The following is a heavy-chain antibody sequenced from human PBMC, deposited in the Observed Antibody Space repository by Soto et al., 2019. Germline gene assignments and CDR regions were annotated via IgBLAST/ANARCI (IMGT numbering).Heavy chain of an antibody. J-gene: IGHJ4*02. D-gene: IGHD3-22*01. V-gene: IGHV4-30-2*01. CDR3: ARDSRCGYYFDN. CDR2: TYHSGGA. Sequence: QLQLQESGSGLVKPSQTLSLTCVVSGDSISSGGYSWNWIRQPPGKALEWIGHTYHSGGALYNPSLNSRVTISVDKSKNLFSLRLTSVTAADTAVYYCARDSRCGYYFDNWGQGTLVTVSS. CDR1: GDSISSGGYS.